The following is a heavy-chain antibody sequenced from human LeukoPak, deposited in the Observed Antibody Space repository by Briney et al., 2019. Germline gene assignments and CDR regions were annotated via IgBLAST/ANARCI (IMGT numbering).Heavy chain of an antibody. CDR2: ISPDGSST. Sequence: PGGSLRLSCAASGFRISNHWMHWVRQAPGKGLVWVSRISPDGSSTTYADSVKGRFTISRDNAKNTVYMEMNSLRAEDTAVYYCARGTLLWRGVDYWGQGTLVTVSS. CDR1: GFRISNHW. J-gene: IGHJ4*02. V-gene: IGHV3-74*01. D-gene: IGHD3-3*01. CDR3: ARGTLLWRGVDY.